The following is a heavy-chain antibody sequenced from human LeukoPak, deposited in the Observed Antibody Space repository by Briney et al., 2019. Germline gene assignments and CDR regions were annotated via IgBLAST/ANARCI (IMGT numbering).Heavy chain of an antibody. CDR1: GDSISSLD. V-gene: IGHV3-23*01. Sequence: GTLSLTCTVSGDSISSLDLWSWVRQAPGKGLEWVSTINGGGVNTHYADSVGGRFTISRDNSKDTLFLQMNSLRDEDTAVYYCAKDLYSNYGPADYWGQGKPGHRLL. CDR3: AKDLYSNYGPADY. J-gene: IGHJ4*02. CDR2: INGGGVNT. D-gene: IGHD4-11*01.